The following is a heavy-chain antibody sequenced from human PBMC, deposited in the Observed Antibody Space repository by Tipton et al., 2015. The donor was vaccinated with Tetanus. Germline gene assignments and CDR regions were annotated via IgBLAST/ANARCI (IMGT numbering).Heavy chain of an antibody. CDR3: ARFLSFGSGTYGAR. CDR1: GDSITSDEYY. Sequence: TLSLTCTVSGDSITSDEYYWSWIRQSPGRGLESIGYVLNSGKTYYHPSLRRRVIISLDRSKSQFSLKLTSVTAADTAVYYCARFLSFGSGTYGARWGQGALVTVSS. CDR2: VLNSGKT. V-gene: IGHV4-30-4*01. D-gene: IGHD3-10*01. J-gene: IGHJ4*02.